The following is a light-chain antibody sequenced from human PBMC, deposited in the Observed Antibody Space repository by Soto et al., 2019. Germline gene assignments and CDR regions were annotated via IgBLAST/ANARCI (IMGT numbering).Light chain of an antibody. CDR2: GAS. Sequence: AIQMTQSPSSLSASVGDKVTITCRASQGIRNDLGWYQQKPGKAPKLLIYGASSLQSGVPSRFSGSGSGTDFTLTISSLQPEDFATYYCLQDYNYPLTFGGGTKVEIK. V-gene: IGKV1-6*01. J-gene: IGKJ4*01. CDR3: LQDYNYPLT. CDR1: QGIRND.